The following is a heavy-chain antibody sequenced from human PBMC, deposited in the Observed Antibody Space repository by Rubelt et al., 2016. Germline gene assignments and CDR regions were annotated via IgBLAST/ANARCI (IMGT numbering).Heavy chain of an antibody. CDR3: AKDSGYGRLDF. V-gene: IGHV3-7*01. CDR2: INEDASEK. D-gene: IGHD5-12*01. CDR1: GFAFSDYY. Sequence: VQLVESGGGLVKPGGSLRLSCAASGFAFSDYYMSWIRQAPGKGLEWVANINEDASEKYYVDSVKGRFTISRDNAKNSLYLQVNSLRAEDTAVYYCAKDSGYGRLDFWGQGTLVTVSS. J-gene: IGHJ4*02.